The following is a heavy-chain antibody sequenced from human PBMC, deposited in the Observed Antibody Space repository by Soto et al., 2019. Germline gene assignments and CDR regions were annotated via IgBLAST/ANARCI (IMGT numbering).Heavy chain of an antibody. J-gene: IGHJ4*01. CDR2: IKNKNDGGTT. V-gene: IGHV3-15*07. D-gene: IGHD3-10*01. CDR1: GFSFKNAW. Sequence: EVELVESGGGLVKPGGSLTLSCAASGFSFKNAWMNWVRQAPGKGLEWVGRIKNKNDGGTTDYAAFVKGRLTISRDASEITLYLHMNGLKTEDTGVYFCTGLWFGEIYNYWGQGSLVTVSS. CDR3: TGLWFGEIYNY.